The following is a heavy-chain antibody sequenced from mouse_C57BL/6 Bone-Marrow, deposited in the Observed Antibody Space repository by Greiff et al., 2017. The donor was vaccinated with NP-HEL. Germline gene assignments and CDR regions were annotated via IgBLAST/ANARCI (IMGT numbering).Heavy chain of an antibody. V-gene: IGHV1-80*01. CDR3: ARGAY. Sequence: VQLQQSGAELVKPGASVKISCKASGYEFSNYWMNWVKQRPGKGLEWIGQIYPGAGGTTYNGKFKDKATLTADKSSSTAYMQLSRLTSEDSAVYFCARGAYWGQGTLVTVSA. CDR1: GYEFSNYW. J-gene: IGHJ3*01. CDR2: IYPGAGGT.